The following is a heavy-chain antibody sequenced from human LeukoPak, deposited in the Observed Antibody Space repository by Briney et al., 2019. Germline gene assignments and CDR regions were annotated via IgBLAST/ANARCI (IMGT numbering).Heavy chain of an antibody. CDR3: ARHTSRAHGFDI. Sequence: SGTLSLTCTVSRGSVTSNTYYWSWLRQPPGEGREWIGYVFDRETPNYNPSLKGRVAISVDTSKNQFSLRLKSVTAADTAVYYCARHTSRAHGFDIWGEGTIVTVSS. D-gene: IGHD2-2*01. V-gene: IGHV4-61*01. CDR2: VFDRETP. J-gene: IGHJ3*02. CDR1: RGSVTSNTYY.